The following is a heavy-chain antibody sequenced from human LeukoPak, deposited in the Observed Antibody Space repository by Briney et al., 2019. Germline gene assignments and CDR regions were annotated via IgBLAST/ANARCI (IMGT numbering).Heavy chain of an antibody. Sequence: GGSLRLSCAASGFTFRTYSMNWVRQAPGKGLEWVSYISSSSSTIQYADSVKGRFTISRDNAKNSLDLQMNSLRAEDTAVYYCAIDRYSSGWYTFDYWGQGTLVTVSS. V-gene: IGHV3-48*01. CDR2: ISSSSSTI. CDR1: GFTFRTYS. D-gene: IGHD6-19*01. J-gene: IGHJ4*02. CDR3: AIDRYSSGWYTFDY.